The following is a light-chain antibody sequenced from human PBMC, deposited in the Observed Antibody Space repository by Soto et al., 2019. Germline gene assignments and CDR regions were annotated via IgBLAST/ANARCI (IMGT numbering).Light chain of an antibody. J-gene: IGKJ1*01. Sequence: EIVMTQSPATLSVSPGERATLSCRASQSVSRNLAWYQQTPGQAPRLIXYGASTRANGIPARFSGSGSGTELTLTISSLQSEDFAVYYCQQYNNWPTWTFGQGTKVDIK. CDR1: QSVSRN. CDR2: GAS. CDR3: QQYNNWPTWT. V-gene: IGKV3-15*01.